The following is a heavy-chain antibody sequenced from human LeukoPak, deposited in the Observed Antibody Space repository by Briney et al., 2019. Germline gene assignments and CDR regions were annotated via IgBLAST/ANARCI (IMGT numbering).Heavy chain of an antibody. CDR3: TRTSNGNFIRGVDY. D-gene: IGHD1-7*01. CDR2: ISYDGSNK. CDR1: GFTFSNYV. V-gene: IGHV3-30-3*02. J-gene: IGHJ4*02. Sequence: GGSLRLSCTASGFTFSNYVMHWVRQAPGKGLEWVAAISYDGSNKYYADSVKGRFSISRDNSKNTLYLQTNSLTPEDTAVYFCTRTSNGNFIRGVDYWGQGTLVTVSS.